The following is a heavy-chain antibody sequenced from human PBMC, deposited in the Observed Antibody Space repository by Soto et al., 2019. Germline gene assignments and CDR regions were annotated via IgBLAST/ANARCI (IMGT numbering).Heavy chain of an antibody. Sequence: QSQTLSLTCAISGDSVSSNSAAWNWIRQSPSRGLEWLGRTYYRSKWYNDYAVSVKSRITINPDTSKNQFSLQLNSVTPEDTAVYYCARVSAIGYCSGGSCYTENWGQGTMVTVSS. CDR1: GDSVSSNSAA. CDR2: TYYRSKWYN. CDR3: ARVSAIGYCSGGSCYTEN. V-gene: IGHV6-1*01. D-gene: IGHD2-15*01. J-gene: IGHJ3*01.